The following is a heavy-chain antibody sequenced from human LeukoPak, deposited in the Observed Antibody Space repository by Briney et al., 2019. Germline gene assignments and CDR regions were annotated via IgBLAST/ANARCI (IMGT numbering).Heavy chain of an antibody. V-gene: IGHV4-59*08. Sequence: SETLSLTCTVSGGSISSYYWSWIRQPPGKGLEWFGYIYYSGSTNYNPSLKSRVTISVDTSKNQFSLKLSSVTAADTAVYYCARHGGLSDYTTNDAFDIWGQGTMVTVSS. D-gene: IGHD3-3*01. J-gene: IGHJ3*02. CDR1: GGSISSYY. CDR3: ARHGGLSDYTTNDAFDI. CDR2: IYYSGST.